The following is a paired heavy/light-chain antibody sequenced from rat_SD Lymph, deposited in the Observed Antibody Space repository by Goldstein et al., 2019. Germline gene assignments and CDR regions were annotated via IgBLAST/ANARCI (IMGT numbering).Light chain of an antibody. CDR2: QVS. Sequence: DVVLTQTPVSLLISLGGQASISCRSSQSLVHSNGNTYLHWYLQKPGQSPQLLIYQVSNRFSGIPDRFSGSGSGTDFTLKISRVEPEDLGVYYCLQRTHNPWTFGGGTKLELK. J-gene: IGKJ1*01. V-gene: IGKV1S28*01. CDR3: LQRTHNPWT. CDR1: QSLVHSNGNTY.
Heavy chain of an antibody. V-gene: IGHV1-35*01. Sequence: QVQLQQSGAELAKPGTSVKLSCKASGYTFTSYYIYWVKQRPGQGLEWIGYIYPGNGGTYYSEKFKGKATFTADTSSSTAYMLLGSLTPEDSAYYFCARLGYWGQGVMVTVSS. J-gene: IGHJ2*01. CDR1: GYTFTSYY. CDR2: IYPGNGGT. CDR3: ARLGY.